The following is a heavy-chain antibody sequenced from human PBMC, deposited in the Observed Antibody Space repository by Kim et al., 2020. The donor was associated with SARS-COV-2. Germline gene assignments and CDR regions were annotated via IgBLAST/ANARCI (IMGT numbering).Heavy chain of an antibody. D-gene: IGHD4-17*01. CDR1: EFTFSVYA. CDR3: AKVTSTLTNWSGTDV. V-gene: IGHV3-23*01. CDR2: ITGGGGGT. Sequence: GGSLRLSCAASEFTFSVYAMSWVRQVPGKGLDWVATITGGGGGTYYADAVKGRFIISRDNSRNTLYLQMSSLRAEDTAIYYCAKVTSTLTNWSGTDVWGQGSTVTVS. J-gene: IGHJ6*02.